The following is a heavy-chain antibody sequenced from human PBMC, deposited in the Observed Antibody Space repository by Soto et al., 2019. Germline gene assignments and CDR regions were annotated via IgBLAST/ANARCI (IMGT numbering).Heavy chain of an antibody. V-gene: IGHV3-64*01. CDR2: ISSDGVGT. CDR1: GFTLSGYA. J-gene: IGHJ6*03. CDR3: ARRARPDFYYMDV. Sequence: GGSLRLSCAASGFTLSGYAMDWVRQAPGKGLEYVSGISSDGVGTYYANSVQGRFTISRDNSKNTVYLQMGSLRPEDMAVYYCARRARPDFYYMDVWGKGTTVTVSS. D-gene: IGHD6-6*01.